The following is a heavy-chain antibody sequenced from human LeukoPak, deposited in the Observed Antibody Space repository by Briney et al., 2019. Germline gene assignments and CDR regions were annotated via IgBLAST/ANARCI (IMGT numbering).Heavy chain of an antibody. CDR2: IKQDGSEK. J-gene: IGHJ4*02. CDR1: GFTFSSYW. D-gene: IGHD3-3*01. V-gene: IGHV3-7*01. CDR3: ARVLDVEYYDFWSGYYTGTHGLDY. Sequence: GGSLRLSCAASGFTFSSYWMSWVRQAPGKGLEWVANIKQDGSEKYYVDSVKGRFTISRDNAKNSLYLQMNSLRAEDTAVYYCARVLDVEYYDFWSGYYTGTHGLDYWGQGTLVTVSS.